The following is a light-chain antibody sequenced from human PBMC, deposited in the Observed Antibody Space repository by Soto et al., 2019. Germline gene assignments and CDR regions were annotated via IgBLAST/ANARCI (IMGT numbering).Light chain of an antibody. CDR3: MQARQTPFT. Sequence: DVVMTQSPLSLPVTPGEPASISCRSSQSLLYSNGHNYLDWYVQKPGQSPQLLIYLGSYRASGVPDRLSGSGSGTDFTLEISRVEAEDVGVYYCMQARQTPFTFGPGTKVDIK. CDR1: QSLLYSNGHNY. CDR2: LGS. V-gene: IGKV2-28*01. J-gene: IGKJ3*01.